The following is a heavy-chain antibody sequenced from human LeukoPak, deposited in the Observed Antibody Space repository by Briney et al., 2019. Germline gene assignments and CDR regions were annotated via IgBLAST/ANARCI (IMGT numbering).Heavy chain of an antibody. Sequence: GGSLRLSCAASGFTFSSYSMNWVRQAPGKGLEWVSSISSSSSYIYYADSVKGRFTISRDNAKNSLYLQMNSLRAEDTAVYYCAAPSGDVFDIWGQGTMVTVSS. CDR1: GFTFSSYS. J-gene: IGHJ3*02. CDR3: AAPSGDVFDI. CDR2: ISSSSSYI. V-gene: IGHV3-21*01.